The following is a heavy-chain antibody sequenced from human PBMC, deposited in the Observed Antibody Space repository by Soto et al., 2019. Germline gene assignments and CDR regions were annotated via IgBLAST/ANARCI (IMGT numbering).Heavy chain of an antibody. Sequence: ASVKVSCKASGYTFTSYDINWVRQATGQGLEWMGWMNPNSGNTGYAQKFQGRVTMTRNTSISTAYMELSSLRSEDTAVYYCARWPYSFSWSAYYYYGMDFSGQGTTVPVSS. J-gene: IGHJ6*02. CDR3: ARWPYSFSWSAYYYYGMDF. CDR2: MNPNSGNT. V-gene: IGHV1-8*01. D-gene: IGHD6-13*01. CDR1: GYTFTSYD.